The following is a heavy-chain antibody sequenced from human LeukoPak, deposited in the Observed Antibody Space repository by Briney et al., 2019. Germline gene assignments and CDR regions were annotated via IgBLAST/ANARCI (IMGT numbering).Heavy chain of an antibody. CDR3: ARSNSGNSFDY. CDR2: ISYDGSTK. CDR1: GFTFNNYV. D-gene: IGHD2-15*01. V-gene: IGHV3-30-3*01. Sequence: GGSLRLSCTASGFTFNNYVMHWVRQTPGKGLKWAAVISYDGSTKYYADSVKGRFTISRDNSKNTLYLQMNSLRVEDTAVYYCARSNSGNSFDYWGQGTLVIVSS. J-gene: IGHJ4*02.